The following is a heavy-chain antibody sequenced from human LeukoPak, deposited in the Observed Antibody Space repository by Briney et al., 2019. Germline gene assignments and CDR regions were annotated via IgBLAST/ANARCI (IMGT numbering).Heavy chain of an antibody. CDR1: GFTFSNAW. Sequence: PGGSLRLSCAASGFTFSNAWMSWVRQAPGKGLEWVGRIKGKTDGGTTDYAAPVKGRFTISRDDSKNTLYLQMNSLKTEDTAVYYCTTEYYYDSSGYRTFDYWGQGTLVTVSS. V-gene: IGHV3-15*01. CDR3: TTEYYYDSSGYRTFDY. J-gene: IGHJ4*02. CDR2: IKGKTDGGTT. D-gene: IGHD3-22*01.